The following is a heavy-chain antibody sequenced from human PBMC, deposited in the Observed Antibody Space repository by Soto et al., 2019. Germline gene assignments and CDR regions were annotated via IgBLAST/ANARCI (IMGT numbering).Heavy chain of an antibody. CDR1: GYTFTSYG. J-gene: IGHJ6*02. Sequence: ASVKVSCKASGYTFTSYGISWVRQAPGQGLEWMGWVSAYNGNTNYAQKLQGRVTMTTDTSTSTAYMELRSLRSDDTAVYYCARGAGFLALPYYYYGMDVWGQVTTVTVSS. V-gene: IGHV1-18*04. D-gene: IGHD3-3*01. CDR2: VSAYNGNT. CDR3: ARGAGFLALPYYYYGMDV.